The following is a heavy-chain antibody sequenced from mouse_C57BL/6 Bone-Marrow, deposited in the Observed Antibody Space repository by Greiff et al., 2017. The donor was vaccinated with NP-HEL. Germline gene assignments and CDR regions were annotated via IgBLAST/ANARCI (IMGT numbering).Heavy chain of an antibody. Sequence: QVQLQQPGTELVKPGASVKLSCKASGYTFTSYWMHWVKQRPGQGLEWIGNINPSNGGTNYNEKFKSKATLTVDKSSSTAYMQLSSLTSEDSAVYYCATVVAPIPYYYAMDYWGQGTSVTVSS. J-gene: IGHJ4*01. CDR1: GYTFTSYW. D-gene: IGHD1-1*01. V-gene: IGHV1-53*01. CDR3: ATVVAPIPYYYAMDY. CDR2: INPSNGGT.